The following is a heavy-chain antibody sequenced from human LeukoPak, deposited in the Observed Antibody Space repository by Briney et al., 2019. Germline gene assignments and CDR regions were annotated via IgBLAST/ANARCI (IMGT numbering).Heavy chain of an antibody. V-gene: IGHV1-8*01. CDR2: MNPNSGNT. J-gene: IGHJ3*02. CDR1: GYTFTSYD. CDR3: ARVGRYSSTWPPEGDDAFDI. D-gene: IGHD6-13*01. Sequence: GASVKVSCKASGYTFTSYDINWVRQATGQGLEWMGWMNPNSGNTGYAQKFQGRVTMTRNTSISTAYMELSSLRSEDTAVYHCARVGRYSSTWPPEGDDAFDIWGQGTMVTVSS.